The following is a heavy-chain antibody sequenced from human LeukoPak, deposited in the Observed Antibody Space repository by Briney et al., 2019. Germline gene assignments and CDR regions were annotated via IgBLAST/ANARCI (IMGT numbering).Heavy chain of an antibody. CDR2: INPSGGST. D-gene: IGHD3-22*01. CDR3: ARENEDDSSGYYPFFDY. Sequence: ASVKVSCKASGYTFTSYYMHWVRQAPGQGLEWMGIINPSGGSTSYAQKFQGRVTMTRDTSTSTVYMELSSLRSEDTAVYYCARENEDDSSGYYPFFDYWGQGTLVTVSS. J-gene: IGHJ4*02. V-gene: IGHV1-46*01. CDR1: GYTFTSYY.